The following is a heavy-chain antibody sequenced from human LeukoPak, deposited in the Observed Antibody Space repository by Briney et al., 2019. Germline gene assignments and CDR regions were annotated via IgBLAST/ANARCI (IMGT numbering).Heavy chain of an antibody. CDR1: GFTFSNYW. CDR3: AKDGLGGSTIYYFQS. Sequence: GGSLRLSCAASGFTFSNYWMNWVRQAPGKGLEWVANIKHDGSDKYYVDSVKGRFTISRDNSRSSLFLEMNNLRSEDSGLYYCAKDGLGGSTIYYFQSWGQGTRVTVSS. CDR2: IKHDGSDK. J-gene: IGHJ4*02. D-gene: IGHD2/OR15-2a*01. V-gene: IGHV3-7*03.